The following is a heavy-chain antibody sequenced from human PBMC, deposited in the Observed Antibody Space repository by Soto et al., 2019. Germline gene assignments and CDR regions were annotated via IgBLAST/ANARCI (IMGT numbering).Heavy chain of an antibody. J-gene: IGHJ6*02. Sequence: SVKVSCKASGGTFSSYAISWVRQAPGQGLEWMGGIIPIFGTANYAQKFQGRVTITADESTSTAYMELSSLRSEDTAVYYCARAIRYFDWFPRAGYYYYGMDVWGQGTTVTVS. CDR3: ARAIRYFDWFPRAGYYYYGMDV. CDR2: IIPIFGTA. D-gene: IGHD3-9*01. V-gene: IGHV1-69*13. CDR1: GGTFSSYA.